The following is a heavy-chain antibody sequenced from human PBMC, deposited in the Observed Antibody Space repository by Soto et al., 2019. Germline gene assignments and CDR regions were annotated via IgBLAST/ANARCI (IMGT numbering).Heavy chain of an antibody. CDR3: ASVLLWFGELPRSALDAFDI. D-gene: IGHD3-10*01. CDR1: GFTFSSYE. CDR2: ISSSGSTI. Sequence: EVQLVESGGGLVQPGGSLRLSCAASGFTFSSYEMNWVRQAPGKGLEWVSYISSSGSTIYYADSVTGRFTISRDNAKNSLYLQMNSLRAEDTAVYYCASVLLWFGELPRSALDAFDIWGQGTMVTVSS. V-gene: IGHV3-48*03. J-gene: IGHJ3*02.